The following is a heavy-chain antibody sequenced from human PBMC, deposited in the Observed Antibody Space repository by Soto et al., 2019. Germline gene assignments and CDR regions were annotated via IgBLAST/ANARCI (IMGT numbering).Heavy chain of an antibody. V-gene: IGHV3-9*01. CDR1: GFTFDDYA. D-gene: IGHD6-6*01. CDR3: AKGARVGYFDY. J-gene: IGHJ4*02. CDR2: ISWNSGSI. Sequence: ESGGGLVQPGRSLRLSCAASGFTFDDYAMHWVRQAPGKGLEWVSGISWNSGSIGYADSVKGRFTISRDNAKNFLYLQMNSLRAEDTALYYCAKGARVGYFDYWGQGTLVTVSS.